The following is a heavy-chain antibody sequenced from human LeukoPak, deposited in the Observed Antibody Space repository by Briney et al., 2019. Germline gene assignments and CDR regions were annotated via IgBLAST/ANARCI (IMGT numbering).Heavy chain of an antibody. D-gene: IGHD2-15*01. J-gene: IGHJ5*02. CDR3: ARDNRYCNGGYCSNWFDP. CDR2: INPSGGST. CDR1: GYTFTSYY. V-gene: IGHV1-46*01. Sequence: GASVKVSCKASGYTFTSYYMHWVRQAPGQGLEWMGIINPSGGSTSYAQKFQGRVTMTRDMSTSTVYMELSSLRSEDTAVYYCARDNRYCNGGYCSNWFDPWGQGTLVTVSS.